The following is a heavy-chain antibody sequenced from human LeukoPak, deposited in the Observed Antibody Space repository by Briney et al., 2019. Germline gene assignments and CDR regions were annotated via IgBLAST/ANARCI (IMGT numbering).Heavy chain of an antibody. CDR1: GFTFSSYG. CDR2: ISYDGSNN. V-gene: IGHV3-30*18. CDR3: AKDAEQWLVGFDY. D-gene: IGHD6-19*01. J-gene: IGHJ4*02. Sequence: PGGSLRLSCAASGFTFSSYGMHWVRQAPGKGLEWVAIISYDGSNNYYADSVKGPFTISRDNSKNTLYLQMNSLRAEDTAVYYCAKDAEQWLVGFDYWGQGTLVTVSS.